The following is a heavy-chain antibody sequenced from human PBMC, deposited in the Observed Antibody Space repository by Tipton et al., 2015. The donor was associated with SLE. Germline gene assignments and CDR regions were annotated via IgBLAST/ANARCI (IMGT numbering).Heavy chain of an antibody. CDR1: GFTFSSYG. CDR3: ARDLTVIRGGFDY. J-gene: IGHJ4*02. D-gene: IGHD3-9*01. Sequence: SLRLSCAASGFTFSSYGMHWVRQAPGKGLEWVAFIRYDGSNKYYADSVKGRFTISRDNSKNTLYLQMNSLRAEDTAVYYCARDLTVIRGGFDYWGQGTLVTVSS. V-gene: IGHV3-30*02. CDR2: IRYDGSNK.